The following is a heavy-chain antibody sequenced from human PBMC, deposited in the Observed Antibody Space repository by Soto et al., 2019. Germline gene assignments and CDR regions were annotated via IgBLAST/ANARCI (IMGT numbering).Heavy chain of an antibody. CDR1: GGSFSGYY. Sequence: QVQLQQWGAGLLKPSETLSLTCAVYGGSFSGYYWSWIRQPPGKGLEWIGEINHSGSTNYNPSLKSRFTISVDTSKNQFSLKLSSVTAADTAVYYCARPGGGYCSGGSCYTRGRGRQHFDYWGQGTLVTVSS. J-gene: IGHJ4*02. V-gene: IGHV4-34*01. CDR2: INHSGST. D-gene: IGHD2-15*01. CDR3: ARPGGGYCSGGSCYTRGRGRQHFDY.